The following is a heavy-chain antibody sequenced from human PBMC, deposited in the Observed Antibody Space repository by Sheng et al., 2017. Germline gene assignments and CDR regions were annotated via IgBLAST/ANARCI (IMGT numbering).Heavy chain of an antibody. Sequence: QVQLVESGGGVVQPGRSLRLSCAASGFTFSSYAMHWVRQAPGKGLEWVAVISYDGSNKYYADSVKGRFTISRDNSKNTLYLQMNSLRAEDTAVYYCAREKGVYDFWSGYADYWGQGTLVTVSS. CDR2: ISYDGSNK. J-gene: IGHJ4*02. D-gene: IGHD3-3*01. V-gene: IGHV3-30-3*01. CDR1: GFTFSSYA. CDR3: AREKGVYDFWSGYADY.